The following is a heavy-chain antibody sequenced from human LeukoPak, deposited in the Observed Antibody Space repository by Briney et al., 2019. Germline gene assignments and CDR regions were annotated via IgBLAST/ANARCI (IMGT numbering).Heavy chain of an antibody. CDR1: GFTFSSYW. V-gene: IGHV3-53*01. J-gene: IGHJ4*02. D-gene: IGHD6-6*01. Sequence: GGSLRLSCAASGFTFSSYWMSWVRQAPGKGLEWVSVIYSGGSTYYADSVKGRFTISRDNSKNTLYLQMNSLRAEDTAVYYCARGPLAARPYWGQGTLVTVSS. CDR3: ARGPLAARPY. CDR2: IYSGGST.